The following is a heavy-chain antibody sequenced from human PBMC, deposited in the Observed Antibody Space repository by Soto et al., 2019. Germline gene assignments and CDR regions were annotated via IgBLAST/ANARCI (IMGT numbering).Heavy chain of an antibody. J-gene: IGHJ4*02. V-gene: IGHV4-59*01. CDR1: GGSISSYY. Sequence: SETLSLTCTGSGGSISSYYWSWIRQPPGKGLEWIGYIYYSGSTNYNPSLKSRVTISVDTSKNQFSLKLSSVTAADTAVYYCARDCSSTSCYTIWGQGTLVTVSS. D-gene: IGHD2-2*02. CDR3: ARDCSSTSCYTI. CDR2: IYYSGST.